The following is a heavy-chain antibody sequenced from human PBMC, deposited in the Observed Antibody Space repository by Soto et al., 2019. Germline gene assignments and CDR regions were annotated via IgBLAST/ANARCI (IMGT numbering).Heavy chain of an antibody. J-gene: IGHJ4*02. D-gene: IGHD3-10*01. CDR3: ARDRDDYGSGNYYTRIDL. V-gene: IGHV1-69*01. Sequence: QVQLVQSGAEVKKPGSSVKVSCKASGGIFSTYAISWLRQAPGQGLEWMGGIIPIFGTPNYAQRFQGRVTITADESTSTAYMEVSRLRSEDTAVYYCARDRDDYGSGNYYTRIDLWGQGTLVTASS. CDR2: IIPIFGTP. CDR1: GGIFSTYA.